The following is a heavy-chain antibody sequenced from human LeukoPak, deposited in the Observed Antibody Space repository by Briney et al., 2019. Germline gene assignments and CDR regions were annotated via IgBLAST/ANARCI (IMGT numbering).Heavy chain of an antibody. CDR3: ARGRQWLVRPTETNNWFDP. Sequence: PSETLSLTCTVSGGSISSYYWSWIRQPAGKGLEWIGRIYTSGSTNYNPSLKSRVTMSVDTSKNQFSLKLSSVTAADTAVYYCARGRQWLVRPTETNNWFDPWGQGTLVTVSS. V-gene: IGHV4-4*07. CDR2: IYTSGST. J-gene: IGHJ5*02. D-gene: IGHD6-19*01. CDR1: GGSISSYY.